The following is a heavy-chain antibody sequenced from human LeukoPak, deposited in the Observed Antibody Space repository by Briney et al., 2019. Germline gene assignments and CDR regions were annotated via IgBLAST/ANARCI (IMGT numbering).Heavy chain of an antibody. V-gene: IGHV4-59*01. Sequence: SETLSLTRTVSGGSIGSYYWSWIRQPPGKGLEWIGYIYYSGSTNYNPSLKSRVTISVDTSKNQFSLKLSSVTAADTAVYYCARDSFSYFDYWGQGTLVTVSS. CDR2: IYYSGST. J-gene: IGHJ4*02. CDR1: GGSIGSYY. D-gene: IGHD3-16*01. CDR3: ARDSFSYFDY.